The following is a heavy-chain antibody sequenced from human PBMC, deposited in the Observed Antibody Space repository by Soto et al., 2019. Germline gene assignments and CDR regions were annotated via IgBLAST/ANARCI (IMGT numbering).Heavy chain of an antibody. Sequence: QVQLQESGPGLVKPSGTLSLTCAVSGGSISSSNWWCWVRQSPEKGLEWIGEIHHSGSTNYNPSLKSRVTLSVDRSNNQFSLKLSSVTAADTAVYYCARGNFDYWGQGTLVTVSS. CDR2: IHHSGST. CDR1: GGSISSSNW. V-gene: IGHV4-4*02. J-gene: IGHJ4*02. CDR3: ARGNFDY.